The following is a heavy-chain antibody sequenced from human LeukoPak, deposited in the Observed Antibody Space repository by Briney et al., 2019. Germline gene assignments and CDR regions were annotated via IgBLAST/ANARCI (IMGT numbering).Heavy chain of an antibody. D-gene: IGHD4/OR15-4a*01. J-gene: IGHJ4*02. CDR1: GFNFRSFG. Sequence: PGGSLRLSCAAAGFNFRSFGMHWVRQAPGKGLEWVALIGHDGSNEFEAESVKGRFTVSRDNSMNIAYLQMNSLRVDDTAFYYCAKGAKELDSWGQGTLVTVSS. V-gene: IGHV3-33*03. CDR3: AKGAKELDS. CDR2: IGHDGSNE.